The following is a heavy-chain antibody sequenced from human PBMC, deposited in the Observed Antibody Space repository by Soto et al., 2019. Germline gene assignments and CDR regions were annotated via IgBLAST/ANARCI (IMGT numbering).Heavy chain of an antibody. CDR2: ISYDGSEK. D-gene: IGHD2-15*01. J-gene: IGHJ5*02. Sequence: QVQLVESGGGVVQPGRSLTLSCAASGFTFSSYAVHWVRQAPDKGLEWVAVISYDGSEKHYADSVKGRFTISRDNSRKTVYLQMNSLRVEDTAFYHCARDFSGGRRAANWFDPWGQGTLVTVSS. CDR3: ARDFSGGRRAANWFDP. V-gene: IGHV3-30-3*01. CDR1: GFTFSSYA.